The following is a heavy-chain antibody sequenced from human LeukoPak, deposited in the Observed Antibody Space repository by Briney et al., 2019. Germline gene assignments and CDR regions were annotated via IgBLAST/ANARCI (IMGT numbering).Heavy chain of an antibody. V-gene: IGHV3-38-3*01. CDR3: ARDRSWLEMATIDY. CDR1: GFTVSSNE. CDR2: ISGGST. Sequence: GGSLRLSCAASGFTVSSNEMSWVRQAPGKGLEWVSSISGGSTYYADSRKGRFTISRDNSKNTLHLQMNSLRADDTAVYYCARDRSWLEMATIDYWGQGTLVTVSS. J-gene: IGHJ4*02. D-gene: IGHD5-24*01.